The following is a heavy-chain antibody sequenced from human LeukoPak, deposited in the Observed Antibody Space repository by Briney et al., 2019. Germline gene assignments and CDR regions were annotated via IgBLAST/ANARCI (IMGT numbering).Heavy chain of an antibody. V-gene: IGHV1-69*05. J-gene: IGHJ6*02. D-gene: IGHD3-10*01. CDR2: IIPIFGTA. Sequence: ASVKVSCKASGGTFSSYAISWVRQAPGQGLEWMGGIIPIFGTANYAQKLQGRVTMTTDTSTSTAYMELRSLRSDDTAVYYCARGSLLWFGETYYYGMDVWGQGTTVTVSS. CDR1: GGTFSSYA. CDR3: ARGSLLWFGETYYYGMDV.